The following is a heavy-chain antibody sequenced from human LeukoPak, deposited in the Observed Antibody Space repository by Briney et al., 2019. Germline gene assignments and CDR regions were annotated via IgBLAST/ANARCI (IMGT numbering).Heavy chain of an antibody. CDR2: INPNSGGT. J-gene: IGHJ4*02. CDR1: GYTFTGYY. D-gene: IGHD1-26*01. Sequence: ASVKVSCKASGYTFTGYYMHWVRQAPGQGLEWMGWINPNSGGTNYAQKFQGRVTMTRDTSISTAYMELSRLRSDDTAVYYCARAGGSYYAWAKENYFDYWGQGTLVTVSS. V-gene: IGHV1-2*02. CDR3: ARAGGSYYAWAKENYFDY.